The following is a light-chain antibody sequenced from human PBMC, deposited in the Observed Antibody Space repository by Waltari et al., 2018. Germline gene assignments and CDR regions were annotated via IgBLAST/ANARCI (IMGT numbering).Light chain of an antibody. CDR3: SAYTGGSTLVV. J-gene: IGLJ2*01. Sequence: QSALTQPASVSGYPGQSITISCTGTPSDIGLYDYVSWYQQRPGKAPTLMIFDVTKRPPGVSNRFSGSKSGDTASLTISGLQAEDEADYYCSAYTGGSTLVVFGGGTKVIVL. V-gene: IGLV2-14*01. CDR1: PSDIGLYDY. CDR2: DVT.